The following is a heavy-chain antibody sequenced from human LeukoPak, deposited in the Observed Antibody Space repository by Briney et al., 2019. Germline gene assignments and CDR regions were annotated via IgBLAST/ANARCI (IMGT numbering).Heavy chain of an antibody. V-gene: IGHV6-1*01. CDR1: GDSVSSNSAA. Sequence: SQTLSLTCAISGDSVSSNSAAWNWIRQSPSRGLEWLGRTYYRSKWYNDYAVSVKSRITINPDTSKNQFSLQLNSVTPEDTAVYYCARAFDILTGSLDLFDYWGQGSLVTVSS. J-gene: IGHJ4*02. CDR3: ARAFDILTGSLDLFDY. D-gene: IGHD3-9*01. CDR2: TYYRSKWYN.